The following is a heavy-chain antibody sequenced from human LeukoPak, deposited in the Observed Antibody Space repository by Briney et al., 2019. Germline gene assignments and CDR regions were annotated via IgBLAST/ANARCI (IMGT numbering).Heavy chain of an antibody. V-gene: IGHV3-38-3*01. D-gene: IGHD2-2*01. CDR1: GFTVSSNE. Sequence: GGSLRLSCAASGFTVSSNEMSWVRQAPGEGLEWVSSISGGSTYYADSRKGRFTISRDNSKNTLYLQMNSLRAEDTAVYYCKNTTQSPKSIVVVPAAKHPFDYWGQGTLVTVSS. CDR2: ISGGST. CDR3: KNTTQSPKSIVVVPAAKHPFDY. J-gene: IGHJ4*02.